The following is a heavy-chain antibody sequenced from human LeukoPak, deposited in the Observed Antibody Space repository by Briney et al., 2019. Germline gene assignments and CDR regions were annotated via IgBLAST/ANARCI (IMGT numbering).Heavy chain of an antibody. V-gene: IGHV3-23*01. CDR2: ISGSGGST. CDR1: GFTFSSYA. Sequence: GGSLRLSCAASGFTFSSYAMSWVRQAPGRGREGFSAISGSGGSTYYADSVRGRFTISRDNSKNTLYLQMNSLRAEDTAVYYCAKDRMIVVVMYYFDYWGQGTLVTVSS. J-gene: IGHJ4*02. CDR3: AKDRMIVVVMYYFDY. D-gene: IGHD3-22*01.